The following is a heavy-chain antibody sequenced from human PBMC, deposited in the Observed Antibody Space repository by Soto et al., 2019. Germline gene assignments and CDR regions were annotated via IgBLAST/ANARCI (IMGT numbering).Heavy chain of an antibody. V-gene: IGHV3-48*03. Sequence: VGSLRLSGVASGFVFKNYEMNWVRQARGKGLEWISYISNSGNTIYVADSMRGRFTISRDNAKNSLFLQMNSLRADGTAVYYCARDIDNRDYYYGLDVWGQGTTVTVSS. CDR1: GFVFKNYE. J-gene: IGHJ6*02. CDR2: ISNSGNTI. D-gene: IGHD1-20*01. CDR3: ARDIDNRDYYYGLDV.